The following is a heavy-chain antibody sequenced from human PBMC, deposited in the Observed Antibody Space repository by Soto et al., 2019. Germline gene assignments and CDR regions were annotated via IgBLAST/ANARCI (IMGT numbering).Heavy chain of an antibody. J-gene: IGHJ6*02. V-gene: IGHV3-23*01. CDR3: AKDGYYDLDMDV. CDR1: GFTLSNYA. CDR2: SSGSGGST. Sequence: GSLKLSCASSGFTLSNYATSWVRQAPGKGLEWVSASSGSGGSTYYANSVKGRFTISRDNSKNTLYLQLNSLRAEDTAVYYCAKDGYYDLDMDVWGQGTTVTSP.